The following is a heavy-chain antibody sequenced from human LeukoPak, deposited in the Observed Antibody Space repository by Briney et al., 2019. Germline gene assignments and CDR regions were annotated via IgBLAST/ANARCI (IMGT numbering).Heavy chain of an antibody. CDR3: ACSVATQFQGDY. CDR2: INAGNGNT. Sequence: ASVKVSCKASGYTFTSYAMHWVRQAPGQRLEWMGWINAGNGNTKYSQKFQGRVTITRDTSASTAYMELSSLRSEDTAVYYCACSVATQFQGDYWGQGTLVTVSS. D-gene: IGHD5-12*01. V-gene: IGHV1-3*01. CDR1: GYTFTSYA. J-gene: IGHJ4*02.